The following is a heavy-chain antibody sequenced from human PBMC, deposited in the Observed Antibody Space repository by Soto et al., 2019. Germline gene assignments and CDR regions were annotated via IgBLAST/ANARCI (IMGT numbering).Heavy chain of an antibody. D-gene: IGHD6-6*01. V-gene: IGHV1-18*01. J-gene: IGHJ6*03. CDR3: ARLRQLVGYFYYYMHV. Sequence: QVKLLQSGAEVKKPGASVKVSCKASGYTFTNYGITWVRQAPGQGLEWMGWISAYNGNTHYTQRLQGRVTMTTDTSTSTAYMELRGLRSDDTAVYYCARLRQLVGYFYYYMHVWGKGTTVTVSS. CDR1: GYTFTNYG. CDR2: ISAYNGNT.